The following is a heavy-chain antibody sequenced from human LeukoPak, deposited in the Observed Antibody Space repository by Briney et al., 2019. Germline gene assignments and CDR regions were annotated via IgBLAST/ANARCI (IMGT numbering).Heavy chain of an antibody. Sequence: GRSLRLSCAASGFTFDDYAMHWVRQVPGKGLEWVSGISWNSGSIGYADSVKGRFPISRDNAKNSLYLQMNSLRAEDTALYYCAKDSAGTFDYWGQGTLVTVSS. CDR3: AKDSAGTFDY. CDR2: ISWNSGSI. V-gene: IGHV3-9*01. CDR1: GFTFDDYA. J-gene: IGHJ4*02. D-gene: IGHD6-19*01.